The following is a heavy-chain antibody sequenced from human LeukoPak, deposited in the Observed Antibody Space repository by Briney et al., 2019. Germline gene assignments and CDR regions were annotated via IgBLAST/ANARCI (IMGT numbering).Heavy chain of an antibody. D-gene: IGHD2-2*01. CDR2: IIPILGIA. CDR3: ARAVIVPTATKPYDAFDI. Sequence: SVKVSCKPSGGTFSSYAISWVRQAPGQGLEWMGRIIPILGIANYAQKFQGRVTITADKSTRIAYMELSSLRSEDTAVYYCARAVIVPTATKPYDAFDIWGQGTLVTVSS. CDR1: GGTFSSYA. J-gene: IGHJ3*02. V-gene: IGHV1-69*04.